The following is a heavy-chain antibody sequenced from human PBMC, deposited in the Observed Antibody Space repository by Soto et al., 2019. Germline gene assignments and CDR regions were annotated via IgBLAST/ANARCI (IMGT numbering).Heavy chain of an antibody. D-gene: IGHD2-2*01. Sequence: ASVKVSCKASGGTFSSYAISCVRQAPGQGLEWMGGIIPIFGTANYAQKFQGRVTITADESTSTAYMELSSLRSEDTAVYYCARDGVVVPAATDYGTDVWGQGTTVTVSS. V-gene: IGHV1-69*13. CDR2: IIPIFGTA. CDR3: ARDGVVVPAATDYGTDV. J-gene: IGHJ6*02. CDR1: GGTFSSYA.